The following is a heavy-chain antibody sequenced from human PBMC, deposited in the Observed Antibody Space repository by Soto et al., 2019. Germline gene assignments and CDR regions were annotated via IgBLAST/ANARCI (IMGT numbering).Heavy chain of an antibody. J-gene: IGHJ3*02. V-gene: IGHV1-2*04. CDR2: INPNSGGT. Sequence: SVKVSCKASGYTFTGYYMHWVRQAPGQGLEWMGWINPNSGGTNYAQKFQGWVTMTRDTSISTAYMELSRLRSDDTAVYYCARVREYSSSLDDAFDIWGQGTMVTVSS. CDR1: GYTFTGYY. CDR3: ARVREYSSSLDDAFDI. D-gene: IGHD6-6*01.